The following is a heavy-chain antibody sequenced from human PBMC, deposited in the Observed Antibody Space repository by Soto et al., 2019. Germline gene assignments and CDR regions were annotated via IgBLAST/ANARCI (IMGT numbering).Heavy chain of an antibody. V-gene: IGHV3-21*01. Sequence: GGSLRLSCAASGFTSSSYSMNWVRQAPGKGLEWVSSISSSSSYIYYADSVKGRFTISRDNAKNSLYLQMNSLRAEDTAVYYCARDLNWIFDYWGQGTLVTVSS. D-gene: IGHD1-1*01. CDR2: ISSSSSYI. CDR3: ARDLNWIFDY. J-gene: IGHJ4*02. CDR1: GFTSSSYS.